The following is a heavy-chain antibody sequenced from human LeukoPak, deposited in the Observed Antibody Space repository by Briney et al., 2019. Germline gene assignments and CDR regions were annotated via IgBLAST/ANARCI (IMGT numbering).Heavy chain of an antibody. V-gene: IGHV3-53*01. J-gene: IGHJ4*02. CDR2: IYSGGST. CDR3: ARGRGNTAMVTL. D-gene: IGHD5-18*01. CDR1: GFTFSYYW. Sequence: HPGGSLRLPCAASGFTFSYYWMSWVRQAPGKGLEWVSVIYSGGSTYYADSVKGRFTISRDNSKNTLYLQMNSLRAEDTAVYYCARGRGNTAMVTLWGQGTLVTVSS.